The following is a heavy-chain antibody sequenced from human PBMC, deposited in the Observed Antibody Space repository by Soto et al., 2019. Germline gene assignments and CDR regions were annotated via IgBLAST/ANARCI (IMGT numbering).Heavy chain of an antibody. CDR3: ARVAGGWYGEDYFDY. J-gene: IGHJ4*02. CDR1: GFTLSSNY. CDR2: IYSGGST. Sequence: GGSPRPSFATSGFTLSSNYMSRVPQAPGKGLEWVSVIYSGGSTYYADSVKGRFTISRHNSKNTLYLQMNSLRAEDTAVYYCARVAGGWYGEDYFDYWGQGTLVTVSS. D-gene: IGHD6-19*01. V-gene: IGHV3-53*04.